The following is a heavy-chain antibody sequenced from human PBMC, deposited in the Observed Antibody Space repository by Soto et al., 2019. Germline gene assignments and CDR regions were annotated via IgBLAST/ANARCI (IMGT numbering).Heavy chain of an antibody. CDR3: ARGGKAAASPSARAVVDY. Sequence: QVQLVESGGGVVQPGRSLRLSCAASGFTFSSYGMHWVRQAPGKGLEWVAVIWYDGSNKYYADSVKGRFTISRDNSKNTLYLQMNSLRAEDTAVYYCARGGKAAASPSARAVVDYWGQGTLVTVSS. D-gene: IGHD6-13*01. J-gene: IGHJ4*02. V-gene: IGHV3-33*01. CDR1: GFTFSSYG. CDR2: IWYDGSNK.